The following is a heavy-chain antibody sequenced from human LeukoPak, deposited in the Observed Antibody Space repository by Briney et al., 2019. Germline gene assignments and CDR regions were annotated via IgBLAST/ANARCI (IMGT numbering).Heavy chain of an antibody. CDR2: SRNKANGYNA. D-gene: IGHD3-22*01. CDR1: GYSISSGYY. Sequence: LSLTCTVSGYSISSGYYWGWIRQPPGKGLEWFGRSRNKANGYNAEYAASVKGRFTISRDDSQNLLFLQMNSLTIEDTAVYYCTRFKYDSSGHYVGGDHWCQGTLVTVSS. J-gene: IGHJ4*02. CDR3: TRFKYDSSGHYVGGDH. V-gene: IGHV3-72*01.